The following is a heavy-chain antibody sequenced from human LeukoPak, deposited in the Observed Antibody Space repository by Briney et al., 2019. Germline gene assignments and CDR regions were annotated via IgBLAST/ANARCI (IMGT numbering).Heavy chain of an antibody. CDR1: GFTFSSYS. D-gene: IGHD2-2*01. CDR3: AREFRTSPDGYCSSTSCLFDY. Sequence: GGSLRLSCAASGFTFSSYSMNWVRQAPGKGLEWVSSISSSSSYIYYADSVKGRFTISRDNAKNSLYLQMNSLRAEDTAVYYCAREFRTSPDGYCSSTSCLFDYWGQGTLVTVSS. CDR2: ISSSSSYI. V-gene: IGHV3-21*01. J-gene: IGHJ4*02.